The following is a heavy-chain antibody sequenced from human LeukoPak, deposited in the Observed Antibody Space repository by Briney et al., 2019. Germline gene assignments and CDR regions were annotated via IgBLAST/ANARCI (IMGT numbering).Heavy chain of an antibody. Sequence: KTSETLSLTCTVSGYSINSGYYWGWIRQPPGKGLDWIGSIYHSGSTYYNPSLKSRVTISVDTSKNQFSLTLSSVTAAETAVYYCARGDVDTAMDFDYWGQGTLVTVSS. V-gene: IGHV4-38-2*02. CDR1: GYSINSGYY. J-gene: IGHJ4*02. CDR2: IYHSGST. D-gene: IGHD5-18*01. CDR3: ARGDVDTAMDFDY.